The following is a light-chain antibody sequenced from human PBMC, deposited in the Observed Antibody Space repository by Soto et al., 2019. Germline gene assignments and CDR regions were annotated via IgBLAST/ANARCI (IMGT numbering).Light chain of an antibody. J-gene: IGKJ1*01. CDR2: AAS. Sequence: AIRMTQSPSSFSASTGDRVTITCRASQGISSYLAWYQQKPGKAPKLLIYAASTLQSGVPSRFSGSGSGTEFPLTISCLQSEDFAPYYCQQYYSYPRTFGQGTKVEIK. V-gene: IGKV1-8*01. CDR1: QGISSY. CDR3: QQYYSYPRT.